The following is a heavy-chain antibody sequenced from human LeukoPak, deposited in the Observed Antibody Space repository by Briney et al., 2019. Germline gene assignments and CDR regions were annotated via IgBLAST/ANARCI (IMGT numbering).Heavy chain of an antibody. J-gene: IGHJ4*02. CDR1: GDSISSHNYY. V-gene: IGHV4-39*07. Sequence: PSDTLSLTCTVSGDSISSHNYYWGWVRQPPGKALEWIGSIYFSGSTYYNPPLKSRVTISVETSKVQFSLNLSSDTAADTPVYYCARDSCSSTRCRKKFDNWVQGTMVTVCS. D-gene: IGHD2-2*01. CDR2: IYFSGST. CDR3: ARDSCSSTRCRKKFDN.